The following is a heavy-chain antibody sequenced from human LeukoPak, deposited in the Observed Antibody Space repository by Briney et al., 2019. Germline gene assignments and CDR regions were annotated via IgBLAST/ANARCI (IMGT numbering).Heavy chain of an antibody. Sequence: GGSLRLSCAASGFTFSSFGMHWVRQAPGKGLEWVAVISYDGSTKYYADSVRGRFTISRDNSKNTLYLQMNSLRAEDTAVYYCAKDRYYDFWSGYYPGDYWGQGTLVTVSS. CDR3: AKDRYYDFWSGYYPGDY. J-gene: IGHJ4*02. D-gene: IGHD3-3*01. CDR1: GFTFSSFG. CDR2: ISYDGSTK. V-gene: IGHV3-30*18.